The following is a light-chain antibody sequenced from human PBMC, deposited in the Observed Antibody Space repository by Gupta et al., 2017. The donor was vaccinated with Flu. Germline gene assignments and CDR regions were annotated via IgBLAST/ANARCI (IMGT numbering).Light chain of an antibody. CDR2: GVT. CDR3: SSCTSSTTLV. Sequence: QSALTQPASVSGSPGQSITISCTGTSSDIGSYNYVSWYQQHPGKAPKLLIYGVTNRPSEVSNRFSGSKSGDTASLTISGLQAEDEADYYCSSCTSSTTLVFGGGTKLPS. CDR1: SSDIGSYNY. J-gene: IGLJ2*01. V-gene: IGLV2-14*01.